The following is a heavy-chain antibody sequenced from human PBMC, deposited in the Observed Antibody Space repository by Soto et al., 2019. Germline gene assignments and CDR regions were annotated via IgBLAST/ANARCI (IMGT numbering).Heavy chain of an antibody. D-gene: IGHD6-13*01. Sequence: GGSLRLSCAASGFTFSSYWMSWVRQAPGKGLEWVANIKQDGSEKYYVDSVKGRFTISRDNAKNSLYLQMNSLRAEDTAVYYCARDPGRIAAAGTMDYWGQGTLVTVSS. CDR3: ARDPGRIAAAGTMDY. J-gene: IGHJ4*02. CDR1: GFTFSSYW. CDR2: IKQDGSEK. V-gene: IGHV3-7*01.